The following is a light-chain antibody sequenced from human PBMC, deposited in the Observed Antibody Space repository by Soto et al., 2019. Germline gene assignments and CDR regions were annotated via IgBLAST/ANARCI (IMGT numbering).Light chain of an antibody. CDR1: SSDVGRYNH. V-gene: IGLV2-18*02. CDR2: DVS. J-gene: IGLJ2*01. CDR3: SSYTGSSTLVV. Sequence: ALTQPPSVSGSPGQSVSISCTGTSSDVGRYNHVSWYQQPPGTAPKLMIYDVSNRPSGVPDRFSGSKSGNTASLTISGLQAEDEAEYYCSSYTGSSTLVVFGGGTKLTVL.